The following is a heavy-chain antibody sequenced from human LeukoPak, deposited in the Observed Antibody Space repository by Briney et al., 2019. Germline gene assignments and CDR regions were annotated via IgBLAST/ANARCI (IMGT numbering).Heavy chain of an antibody. CDR1: GYTFTSYD. CDR2: MNPNSGNT. CDR3: ARADLSYYYDSSGYLDAFDI. V-gene: IGHV1-8*01. Sequence: GASVKVSCKASGYTFTSYDINWVRQATGQGLEWMGWMNPNSGNTGYAQKFQGRVTMTRNTSISTAYMELSSLRSEDTAVYYCARADLSYYYDSSGYLDAFDIWGQGTMVTVSS. J-gene: IGHJ3*02. D-gene: IGHD3-22*01.